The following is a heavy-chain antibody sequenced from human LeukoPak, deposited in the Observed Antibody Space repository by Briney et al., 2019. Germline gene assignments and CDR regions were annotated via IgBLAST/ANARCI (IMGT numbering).Heavy chain of an antibody. Sequence: SETLSLTCTVSGYSISSGYYWGWIRQPPGKGLEWIGSIYHSGSTYYNPSLKSRVTISVDRSKNQFSLKLSSVTAADTAVYYCARGLAGYSSSWYGRGAFDIWGQGTMVTVSS. CDR3: ARGLAGYSSSWYGRGAFDI. CDR1: GYSISSGYY. CDR2: IYHSGST. J-gene: IGHJ3*02. D-gene: IGHD6-13*01. V-gene: IGHV4-38-2*02.